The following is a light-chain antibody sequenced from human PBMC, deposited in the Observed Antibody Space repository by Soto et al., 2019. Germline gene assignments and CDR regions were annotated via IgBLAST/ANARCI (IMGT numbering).Light chain of an antibody. CDR2: EVT. Sequence: QSVLSQADCVSGCPGQTITISCTGTSTDVGGYNAVSWYQHHPGKAPKLIIYEVTHRPSGVSDRFSASKSGNTASLTISGLQAEDEADYYCNSFSVSHLYVFGTGTKVTVL. CDR1: STDVGGYNA. CDR3: NSFSVSHLYV. V-gene: IGLV2-14*01. J-gene: IGLJ1*01.